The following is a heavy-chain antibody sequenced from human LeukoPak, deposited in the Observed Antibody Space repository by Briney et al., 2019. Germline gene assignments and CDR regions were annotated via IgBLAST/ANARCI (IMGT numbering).Heavy chain of an antibody. CDR2: IIPIFGTA. J-gene: IGHJ4*02. CDR1: GGTFSSYA. CDR3: ARMWDYYDSSGLGG. Sequence: ASVKVSCKASGGTFSSYAISWVRQAPGQGLEWRGGIIPIFGTANYAQKFQGRVTITADESTSTAYMELSSLRSEDTAVYYCARMWDYYDSSGLGGWGQGTLVTVSS. D-gene: IGHD3-22*01. V-gene: IGHV1-69*13.